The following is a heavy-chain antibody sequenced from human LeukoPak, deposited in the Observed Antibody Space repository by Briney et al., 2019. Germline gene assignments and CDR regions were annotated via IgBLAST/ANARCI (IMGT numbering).Heavy chain of an antibody. CDR2: TYYRSEWNN. CDR3: AGDHGYYFDS. Sequence: SQTLSLTRAISGDSVSSNNAAWTWIRQSPSGGLEWLGRTYYRSEWNNDYAVSVKSRITFNPDTSKNQFSLQLNSVTPDDTAVYYCAGDHGYYFDSWGQGTQVTVSS. CDR1: GDSVSSNNAA. J-gene: IGHJ4*02. V-gene: IGHV6-1*01.